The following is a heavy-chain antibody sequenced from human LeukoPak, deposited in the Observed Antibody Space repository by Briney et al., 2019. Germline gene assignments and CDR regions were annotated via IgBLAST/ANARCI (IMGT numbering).Heavy chain of an antibody. J-gene: IGHJ3*02. CDR2: ISYSGST. V-gene: IGHV4-59*11. CDR1: GGSISSHY. D-gene: IGHD4-17*01. CDR3: ARDPTTVTKGFDI. Sequence: PSETLSLTCTVSGGSISSHYWTWIRQSPGKGLEWIGYISYSGSTNYNPSLKSRVTLSVGTSKNQFSLKLRSVTAADTAVYYCARDPTTVTKGFDIWGQGTMVTVSS.